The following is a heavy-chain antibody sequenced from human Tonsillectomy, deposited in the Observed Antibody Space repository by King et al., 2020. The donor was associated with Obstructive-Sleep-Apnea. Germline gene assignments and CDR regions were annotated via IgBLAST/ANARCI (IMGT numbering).Heavy chain of an antibody. J-gene: IGHJ4*02. CDR2: ISYDGNNN. Sequence: VQLVESGGGVVHPGTSLRLSCEASGFTFSSYGMHWVRQAPGKGLEWVAVISYDGNNNYYADSVKGRFTISRDNSKNTLYLQMNSLRAEDTAMYYCAKPIMSYCGGDCYSYFDYWSQGTLVTVSS. CDR1: GFTFSSYG. CDR3: AKPIMSYCGGDCYSYFDY. D-gene: IGHD2-21*02. V-gene: IGHV3-30*18.